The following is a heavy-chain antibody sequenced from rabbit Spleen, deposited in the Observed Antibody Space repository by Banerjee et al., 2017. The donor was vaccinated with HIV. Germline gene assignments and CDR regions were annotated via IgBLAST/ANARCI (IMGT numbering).Heavy chain of an antibody. CDR2: IGTGFGDT. J-gene: IGHJ4*01. CDR3: ARETWGATGNYGL. Sequence: QEQLVESGGGLVQPEGSLTLTCTASGFSFSSGYDMCWVRQAPGKGLEWIACIGTGFGDTYYANWAKGRFTISKTSSTTVTLQVTSLTAADTATYFCARETWGATGNYGLWGQGTLVTVS. V-gene: IGHV1S45*01. D-gene: IGHD7-1*01. CDR1: GFSFSSGYD.